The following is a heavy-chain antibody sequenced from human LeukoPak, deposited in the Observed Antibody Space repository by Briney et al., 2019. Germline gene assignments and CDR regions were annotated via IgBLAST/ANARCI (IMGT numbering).Heavy chain of an antibody. D-gene: IGHD7-27*01. CDR2: IWYDGSNK. CDR1: GFTFSSYG. J-gene: IGHJ4*02. CDR3: AKDVRLGILDY. Sequence: PGRSLRLSCAASGFTFSSYGMHWVRQAPGKGLEWVAVIWYDGSNKYYADSVKGRFTISRDNSKNTLYLQMNSLRAEDTAVYYCAKDVRLGILDYWGQGTLVTVSS. V-gene: IGHV3-33*06.